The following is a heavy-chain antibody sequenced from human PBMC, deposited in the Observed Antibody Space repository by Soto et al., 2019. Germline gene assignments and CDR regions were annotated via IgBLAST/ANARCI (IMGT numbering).Heavy chain of an antibody. J-gene: IGHJ6*02. V-gene: IGHV5-51*01. CDR1: GYSFTSFW. Sequence: GESLKFSCKGSGYSFTSFWIVWVRPLPGKGLEWMGIIYPGDSDTRYSPSFQGQVTISADKSISTAYLQWSSLKASDTAMYYCARGTHPVYSIADPLSEVIYYYYGLDVWGQGTTVTVSS. D-gene: IGHD6-6*01. CDR2: IYPGDSDT. CDR3: ARGTHPVYSIADPLSEVIYYYYGLDV.